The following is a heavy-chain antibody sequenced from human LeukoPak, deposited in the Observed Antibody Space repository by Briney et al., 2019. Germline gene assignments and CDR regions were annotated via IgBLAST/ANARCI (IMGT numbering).Heavy chain of an antibody. Sequence: GGSLRLSCVASGFIYSDWWMNWVRQAPGKGLEWVANINTDGTGEYYVDSVKGRFTVSRDNTKNSLYLEMASLKAEDTAVYYCTRDGAYGVHVGSYFDYWGQGALVTVSS. CDR2: INTDGTGE. V-gene: IGHV3-7*01. J-gene: IGHJ4*02. CDR1: GFIYSDWW. D-gene: IGHD5/OR15-5a*01. CDR3: TRDGAYGVHVGSYFDY.